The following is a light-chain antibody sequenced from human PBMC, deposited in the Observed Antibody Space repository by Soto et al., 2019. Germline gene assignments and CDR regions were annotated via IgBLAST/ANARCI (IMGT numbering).Light chain of an antibody. CDR1: QSVGNT. J-gene: IGKJ4*02. V-gene: IGKV3-15*01. Sequence: EILMTQSPATLSVSPGERVILSCRASQSVGNTLAWYQQKPGQAPRLLIRGASTRATGVPARFSGSGSGTEFTLTISSLQSEDFAVYYCQQYSTSLTFGGGTTLEIK. CDR2: GAS. CDR3: QQYSTSLT.